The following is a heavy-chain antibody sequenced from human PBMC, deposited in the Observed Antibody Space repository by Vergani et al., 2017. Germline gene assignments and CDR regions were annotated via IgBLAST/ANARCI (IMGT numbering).Heavy chain of an antibody. Sequence: QLHLQESGPGLVKPSQTLSLTCSVSGDSISSGVYYWNWIRQHPGKGLEWIGYIYSTGSTHHNPSLRRRINMSVDTSKNQFSLKLNSVTAADTAMYYSARMGGYDEGDAFRIGYFDSWGPGILVTVSS. CDR3: ARMGGYDEGDAFRIGYFDS. CDR1: GDSISSGVYY. V-gene: IGHV4-31*03. D-gene: IGHD3-22*01. J-gene: IGHJ4*02. CDR2: IYSTGST.